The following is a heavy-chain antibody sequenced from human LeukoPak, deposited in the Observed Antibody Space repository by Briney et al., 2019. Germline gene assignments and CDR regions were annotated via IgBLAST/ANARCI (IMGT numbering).Heavy chain of an antibody. Sequence: GGSLRLSCAASGFTFSSYAMSWVRRARGEGLEGVSAISGSGGRTYYADTVKRLFHISRDNSKNTLYLQMNSLRAEDTAVYYCRTVTNQEYFDYWGQGTLVTVSS. J-gene: IGHJ4*02. V-gene: IGHV3-23*01. D-gene: IGHD4-17*01. CDR2: ISGSGGRT. CDR3: RTVTNQEYFDY. CDR1: GFTFSSYA.